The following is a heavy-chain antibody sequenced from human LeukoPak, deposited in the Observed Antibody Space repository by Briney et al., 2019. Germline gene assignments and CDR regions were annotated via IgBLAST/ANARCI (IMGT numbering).Heavy chain of an antibody. CDR1: GLTFSNFG. J-gene: IGHJ4*02. Sequence: GSLRLSCAASGLTFSNFGMNWVRQAPGKGLEWIGEINDSGSTNYNPSLKSRVTISVDTSKNQFSLKLSSVTAADTAVYYCARNSEYSRSLDYWGQGTLVTVSS. CDR3: ARNSEYSRSLDY. V-gene: IGHV4-34*01. CDR2: INDSGST. D-gene: IGHD6-6*01.